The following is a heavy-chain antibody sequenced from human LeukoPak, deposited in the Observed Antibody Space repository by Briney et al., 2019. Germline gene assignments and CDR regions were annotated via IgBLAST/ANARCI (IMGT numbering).Heavy chain of an antibody. CDR1: GFTFSDYY. J-gene: IGHJ4*02. CDR2: ISSSGSTI. D-gene: IGHD6-19*01. CDR3: AKGGQWLVHSALDY. Sequence: AGGSLRLSCAASGFTFSDYYMSWIRQAPGKGLEWVSYISSSGSTIYYADSVKGRFTISRDNAKNSLYLQMNSLRAEDTAVYYCAKGGQWLVHSALDYWGQGTLVTVSS. V-gene: IGHV3-11*01.